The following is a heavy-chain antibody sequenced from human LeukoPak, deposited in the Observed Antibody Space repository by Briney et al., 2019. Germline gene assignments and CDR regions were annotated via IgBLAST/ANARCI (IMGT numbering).Heavy chain of an antibody. Sequence: VASVKVSCKASGGTFSSYAISWVRQAPGQGLEWMGGIIPIFGTANYAQKFQGRVTITADESTSTAYMELSSLRSDDTAVYYCARGSSSGPNWYFDLWGRGTLVTVSS. D-gene: IGHD6-19*01. V-gene: IGHV1-69*13. J-gene: IGHJ2*01. CDR2: IIPIFGTA. CDR3: ARGSSSGPNWYFDL. CDR1: GGTFSSYA.